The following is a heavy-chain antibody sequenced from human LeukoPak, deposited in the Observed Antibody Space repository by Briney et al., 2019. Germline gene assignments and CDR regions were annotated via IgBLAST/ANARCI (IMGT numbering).Heavy chain of an antibody. V-gene: IGHV1-18*04. CDR1: GYTFTSYG. D-gene: IGHD3-10*01. J-gene: IGHJ5*02. CDR3: ARYGVVRGVMGPNWFDP. CDR2: ISAYNGNT. Sequence: GTSVKVSCKASGYTFTSYGISWVRQAPGQGLEWMGWISAYNGNTNYAQKLQGRVTMTTDTSTSTAYMELRSLRSDDTAVYYCARYGVVRGVMGPNWFDPWGQGTLVTVSS.